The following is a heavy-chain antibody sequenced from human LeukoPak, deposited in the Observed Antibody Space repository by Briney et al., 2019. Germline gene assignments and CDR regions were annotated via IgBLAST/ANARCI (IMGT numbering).Heavy chain of an antibody. CDR3: ARRNDFDI. Sequence: SETLSRTGTVSGGSISGDHWNWIRQPPGKGLEWIGNIYYSGNTNYNPSLKSRVTISVDTSKNQFSLKLSSVTAADTAVYYCARRNDFDIWGRGTMVTVSS. V-gene: IGHV4-59*08. CDR2: IYYSGNT. J-gene: IGHJ3*02. CDR1: GGSISGDH.